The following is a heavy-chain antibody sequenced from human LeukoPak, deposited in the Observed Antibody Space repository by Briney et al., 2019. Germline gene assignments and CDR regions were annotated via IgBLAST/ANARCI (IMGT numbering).Heavy chain of an antibody. D-gene: IGHD2-2*01. Sequence: ASVKVSCKASGYTFTTYGISWVRQAPGQGLEWMGWINTYHGNTKYAQKFQGRVTMTTHTSTSTVYMELRSLRSDDTAVYYCARAASSTSGAQYDYYYYMDVWGKGTTVTVSS. CDR1: GYTFTTYG. V-gene: IGHV1-18*01. CDR3: ARAASSTSGAQYDYYYYMDV. J-gene: IGHJ6*03. CDR2: INTYHGNT.